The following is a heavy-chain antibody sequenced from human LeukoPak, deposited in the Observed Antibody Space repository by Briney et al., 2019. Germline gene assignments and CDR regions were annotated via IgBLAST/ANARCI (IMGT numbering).Heavy chain of an antibody. CDR3: AREVRYYGDPNAAFDI. D-gene: IGHD4-17*01. Sequence: WETLSLTCTVPGGSLSSYYGSWIRQPPGKGLEWIGPIYYSGSTSYNPSLRSRDTISVDTTKSQFSLKLSSVTAADTPVYYCAREVRYYGDPNAAFDIWGQGTMVTVSS. J-gene: IGHJ3*02. CDR1: GGSLSSYY. V-gene: IGHV4-59*01. CDR2: IYYSGST.